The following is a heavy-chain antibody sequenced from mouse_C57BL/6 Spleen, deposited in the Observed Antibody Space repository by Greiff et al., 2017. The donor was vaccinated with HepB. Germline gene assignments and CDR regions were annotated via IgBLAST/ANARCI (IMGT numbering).Heavy chain of an antibody. CDR3: ARIGIYDYSWFAY. CDR1: GYTFTSYW. D-gene: IGHD2-4*01. J-gene: IGHJ3*01. V-gene: IGHV1-52*01. Sequence: QVQLQQSGAELVRPGSSVKLSCKASGYTFTSYWMHWVKQRPIQGLEWIGNIDPSDCETHYNQKFKDKATLTVDKSSSTAYMQLSSLTSEDSAVYYCARIGIYDYSWFAYWGQGTLVTVSA. CDR2: IDPSDCET.